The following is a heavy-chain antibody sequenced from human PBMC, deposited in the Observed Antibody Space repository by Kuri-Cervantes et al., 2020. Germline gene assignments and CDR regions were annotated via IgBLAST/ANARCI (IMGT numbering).Heavy chain of an antibody. V-gene: IGHV4-61*08. J-gene: IGHJ5*02. Sequence: SETLSLTCTVSGGSVSSGGYYWSWIRQPPGKGLEWIGYIYYSGSTNYNPSLKSRVTISVDTSKNQFSLKLSSVTAADTAVYYCARGGDYYDSSGPTDTNWFDPWGQGTLVTVSS. CDR2: IYYSGST. CDR3: ARGGDYYDSSGPTDTNWFDP. D-gene: IGHD3-22*01. CDR1: GGSVSSGGYY.